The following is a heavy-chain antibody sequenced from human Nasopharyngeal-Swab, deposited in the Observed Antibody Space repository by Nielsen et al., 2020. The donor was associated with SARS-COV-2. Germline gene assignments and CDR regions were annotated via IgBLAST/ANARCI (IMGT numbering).Heavy chain of an antibody. CDR2: IYSGGST. CDR3: ASSGLARRDLGY. J-gene: IGHJ4*02. V-gene: IGHV3-53*01. Sequence: GESLKISCAASGFTVSSNYMRWVRQAPGKGLEWVSVIYSGGSTYYADSVKGRFTISRDNSKNTLYLQMNSLRAEDTAVYYCASSGLARRDLGYWGQGTLVTVSS. D-gene: IGHD3-16*01. CDR1: GFTVSSNY.